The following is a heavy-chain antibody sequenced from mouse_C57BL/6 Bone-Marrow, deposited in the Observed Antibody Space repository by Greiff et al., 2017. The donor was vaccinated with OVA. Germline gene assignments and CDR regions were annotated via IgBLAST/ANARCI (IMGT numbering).Heavy chain of an antibody. CDR3: ARSLFITTVVAPYYARDY. CDR1: GYTFTGYW. Sequence: VKLMESGAELMKPGASVKLSCKATGYTFTGYWIEWVKQRPGHGLAWIGEILPGSGSTNYNETFKGQATFTADTSSNTAYMQLSSLTTEDSAIYYCARSLFITTVVAPYYARDYWGQGTSVTVSS. V-gene: IGHV1-9*01. CDR2: ILPGSGST. D-gene: IGHD1-1*01. J-gene: IGHJ4*01.